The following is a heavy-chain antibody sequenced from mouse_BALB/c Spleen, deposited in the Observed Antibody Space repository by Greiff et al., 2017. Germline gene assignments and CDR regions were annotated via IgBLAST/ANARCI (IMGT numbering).Heavy chain of an antibody. J-gene: IGHJ2*01. CDR2: ISSGGSYT. CDR3: ARHGGSSNYFDY. V-gene: IGHV5-9-3*01. Sequence: EVKLVESGGGLVKPGGSLKLSCAASGFTFSSYAMSWVRQTPEKRLEWVATISSGGSYTDYPDSVKGRFTISRDNAKNTLYLQMSSLRYEDTAMYYCARHGGSSNYFDYWGQGTTLTVSS. CDR1: GFTFSSYA.